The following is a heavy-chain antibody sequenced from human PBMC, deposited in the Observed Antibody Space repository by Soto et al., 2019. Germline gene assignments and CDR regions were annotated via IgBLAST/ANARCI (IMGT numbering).Heavy chain of an antibody. Sequence: GGSLRLSCAASGFTFSSYWMTWVRQAPGKGLEWVATISGTGSSTYYADSVKGRFTISRDNSKNTLYLQMNSLRVEDTAVYYCAKDRLGGNFDYWGQGTQVTVTS. J-gene: IGHJ4*02. CDR1: GFTFSSYW. CDR2: ISGTGSST. CDR3: AKDRLGGNFDY. V-gene: IGHV3-23*01.